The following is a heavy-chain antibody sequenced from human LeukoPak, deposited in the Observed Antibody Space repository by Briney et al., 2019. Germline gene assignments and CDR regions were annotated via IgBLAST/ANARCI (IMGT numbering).Heavy chain of an antibody. CDR2: INPNGGGT. CDR1: GYTFTDYY. V-gene: IGHV1-2*02. J-gene: IGHJ4*02. CDR3: ARGGSWNSFDY. D-gene: IGHD2-15*01. Sequence: ASVKVSCKASGYTFTDYYMHWVRQAPGQGLEWMGWINPNGGGTNYAQKFQGRVTMTRDTSITTAYMELSRLRSDDTAVYFCARGGSWNSFDYWGQGTLVTVSS.